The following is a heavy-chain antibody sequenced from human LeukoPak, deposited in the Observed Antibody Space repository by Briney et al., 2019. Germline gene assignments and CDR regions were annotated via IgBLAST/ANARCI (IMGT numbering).Heavy chain of an antibody. CDR2: IFSNDEK. CDR3: ARIQGYSYHNIDY. V-gene: IGHV2-26*01. D-gene: IGHD5-18*01. J-gene: IGHJ4*02. CDR1: GFSLSNARMG. Sequence: SGPTLVNPTETLTLACTVSGFSLSNARMGVSWIRQPPGKALEWLAHIFSNDEKSYSTSLKSRLTISKDTSKSQVVLTMTNMDPVETATNYCARIQGYSYHNIDYWGQGTLVTVSS.